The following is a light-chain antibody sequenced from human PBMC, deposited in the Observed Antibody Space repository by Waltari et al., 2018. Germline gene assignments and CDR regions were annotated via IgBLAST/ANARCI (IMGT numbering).Light chain of an antibody. CDR2: KAS. V-gene: IGKV1-5*03. Sequence: MRRSPCSLSSACGDRVSGTCRAGQSISSWWAWYQQKPGKAPKFLIYKASNLESGVPSRFSGSGSGTEFTLTISSLQPDDFATYYCQHYNSFPWTFGQGTKVEIK. CDR1: QSISSW. J-gene: IGKJ1*01. CDR3: QHYNSFPWT.